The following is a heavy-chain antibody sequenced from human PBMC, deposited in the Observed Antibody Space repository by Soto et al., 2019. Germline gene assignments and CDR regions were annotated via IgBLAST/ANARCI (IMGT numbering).Heavy chain of an antibody. D-gene: IGHD3-9*01. CDR2: ISSSSSYI. V-gene: IGHV3-21*01. CDR3: GKIISKSWLHRDAFDI. CDR1: GLTFSSYS. J-gene: IGHJ3*02. Sequence: PAGSLRLSCAASGLTFSSYSMNWVRQAPGKGLEWVSSISSSSSYIYYADSVKGRFTISRDNAKNSLYLQMNSLRAEDTAVYYCGKIISKSWLHRDAFDIWGQGTMVTV.